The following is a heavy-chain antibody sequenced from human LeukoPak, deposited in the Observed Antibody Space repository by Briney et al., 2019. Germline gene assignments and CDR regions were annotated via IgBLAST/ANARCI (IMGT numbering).Heavy chain of an antibody. CDR2: IISDGSST. CDR1: GFTFSDYW. V-gene: IGHV3-74*01. CDR3: ARDGSLPDY. J-gene: IGHJ4*02. Sequence: GGSLRLSCAASGFTFSDYWMHWVRQTPGEGLVWVSRIISDGSSTSYADSVKGRFTISRDNAKNTLYLQMNSLRVEDTAVYYCARDGSLPDYWGQGTLVTVPS.